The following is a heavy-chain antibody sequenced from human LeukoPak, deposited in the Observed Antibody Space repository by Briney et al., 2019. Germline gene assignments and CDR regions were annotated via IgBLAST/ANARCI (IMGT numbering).Heavy chain of an antibody. CDR2: IRYDGSNK. J-gene: IGHJ4*02. CDR3: AKGNSVTTSSMVDC. Sequence: GGSLRLYCAAYGFTFSSYGMHWVRQAPGKGLEGVAFIRYDGSNKYYADSVKGRFTISRDNSKNTLYLQMNSLRAEDTAVYYCAKGNSVTTSSMVDCWGQGTLVTVSS. D-gene: IGHD4-17*01. CDR1: GFTFSSYG. V-gene: IGHV3-30*02.